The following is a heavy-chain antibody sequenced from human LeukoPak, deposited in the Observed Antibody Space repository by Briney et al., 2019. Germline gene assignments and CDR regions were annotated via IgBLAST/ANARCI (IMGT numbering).Heavy chain of an antibody. CDR3: ARDMSYYGSGSFNY. CDR2: TSYGGSNK. CDR1: GFTFSSYA. J-gene: IGHJ4*02. D-gene: IGHD3-10*01. V-gene: IGHV3-30*04. Sequence: GGSLRLSCAASGFTFSSYAMHWVRQAPGKGLEWVAVTSYGGSNKYYADSVKGRFTISRDNSKNTLYLQMNSLRAEDTAVYYCARDMSYYGSGSFNYWGQGTLVTVSS.